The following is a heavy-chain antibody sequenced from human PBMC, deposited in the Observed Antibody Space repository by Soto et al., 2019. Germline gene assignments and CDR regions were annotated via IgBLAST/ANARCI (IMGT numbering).Heavy chain of an antibody. CDR1: GFTFSSYA. D-gene: IGHD2-2*01. J-gene: IGHJ6*02. CDR3: ARVSACISTSCQTRHYYGMDV. CDR2: ISYDGSNK. Sequence: QVQLVESGGGVVQPGRSLRLSCAASGFTFSSYAMHWVRQAPGKGLEWVAVISYDGSNKYYADSVKGRFTISRDNSKNTLYLQMNSLRAEDTAVYYCARVSACISTSCQTRHYYGMDVWGQGTTVTVSS. V-gene: IGHV3-30-3*01.